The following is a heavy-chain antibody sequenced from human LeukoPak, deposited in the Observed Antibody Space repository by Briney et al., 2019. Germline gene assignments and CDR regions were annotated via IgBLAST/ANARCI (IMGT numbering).Heavy chain of an antibody. Sequence: GGSLRLSCVASGFTFSSYAMSWVRQAPGKGLEWVSAISGSGGSTYYADSVKGRFTISRDNSKNTLYLQMNGLRAEDTAIYYCAKERYSSRGKNWFDPWGQGTLVTVSS. CDR3: AKERYSSRGKNWFDP. V-gene: IGHV3-23*01. J-gene: IGHJ5*02. CDR1: GFTFSSYA. CDR2: ISGSGGST. D-gene: IGHD6-13*01.